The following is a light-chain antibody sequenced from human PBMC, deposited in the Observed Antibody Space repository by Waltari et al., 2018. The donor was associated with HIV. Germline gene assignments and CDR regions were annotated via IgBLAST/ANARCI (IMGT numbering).Light chain of an antibody. CDR2: RSH. Sequence: QSVLTQPPSASGTPGQRVTISCSGSSSNIGSNYVYWYRQLPGTAPKLLSYRSHTRPSGVPYRFSGSKSVTSASLAISGLRSENEADYYCAAWDASLSVWVFGGGTKLTVL. J-gene: IGLJ3*02. CDR1: SSNIGSNY. CDR3: AAWDASLSVWV. V-gene: IGLV1-47*01.